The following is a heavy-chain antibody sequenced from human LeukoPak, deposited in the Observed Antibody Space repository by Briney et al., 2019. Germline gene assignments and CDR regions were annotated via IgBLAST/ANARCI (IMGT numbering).Heavy chain of an antibody. D-gene: IGHD4-11*01. J-gene: IGHJ5*02. CDR2: IYYSGST. CDR1: GGSISSDY. CDR3: ARGHGMSNYDQGWFDP. Sequence: SETLSLTCTVSGGSISSDYWSWIRQPPGKGLEWIGYIYYSGSTNYNPSLKSRVTISVDTSKNQFSLKLSSVTAADTAVYYCARGHGMSNYDQGWFDPWGQGTLVTVSS. V-gene: IGHV4-59*01.